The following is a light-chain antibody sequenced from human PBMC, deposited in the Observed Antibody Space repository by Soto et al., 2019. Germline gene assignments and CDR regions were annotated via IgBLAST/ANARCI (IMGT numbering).Light chain of an antibody. V-gene: IGKV3-20*01. Sequence: EIVLTQSPGTLSLSPGERATLSCRASQSVSSSSLAWYQQKPGQAPRLLIYGASSRATGIPDRFSGSGSGTDFTLTISRLEPEDFAVYYCQQYGTSPLTFGGGSMVDVK. CDR1: QSVSSSS. CDR3: QQYGTSPLT. J-gene: IGKJ4*01. CDR2: GAS.